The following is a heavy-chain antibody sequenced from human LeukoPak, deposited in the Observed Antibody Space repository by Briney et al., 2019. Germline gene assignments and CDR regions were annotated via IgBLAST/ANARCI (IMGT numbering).Heavy chain of an antibody. J-gene: IGHJ4*02. D-gene: IGHD6-19*01. CDR1: GGSISSYY. Sequence: PSETLSLTCTVSGGSISSYYWSWIRQPPGKGLEWIGYIYYSGSTNYNPSLKSRVTISVDTSKNQFSLKLSSVTAADTAVYYCATLGSLTDSSGWYYFDYWGQGTLVTVSS. V-gene: IGHV4-59*08. CDR3: ATLGSLTDSSGWYYFDY. CDR2: IYYSGST.